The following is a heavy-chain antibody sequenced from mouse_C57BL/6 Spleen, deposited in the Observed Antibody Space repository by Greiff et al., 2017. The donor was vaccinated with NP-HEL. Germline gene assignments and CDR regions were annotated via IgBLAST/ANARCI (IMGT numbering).Heavy chain of an antibody. CDR1: GYTFTSYW. CDR3: ARFITTVVATSFDY. V-gene: IGHV1-50*01. CDR2: IDPSDSYT. Sequence: QVQLQQPGAELVKPGASVKLSCKASGYTFTSYWMQWVKQRPGQGLEWIGEIDPSDSYTNYNQKFKGKATLTVDTSSSTAYMQLSSLTSEDSAVYYCARFITTVVATSFDYWGQGTTLTVSS. J-gene: IGHJ2*01. D-gene: IGHD1-1*01.